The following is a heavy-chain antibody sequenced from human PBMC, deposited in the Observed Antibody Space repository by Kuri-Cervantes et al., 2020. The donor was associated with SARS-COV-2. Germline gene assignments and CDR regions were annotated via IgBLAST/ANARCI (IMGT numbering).Heavy chain of an antibody. CDR2: ISAYNGNT. V-gene: IGHV1-18*01. CDR3: ARATRGFLEWLLPRGGWFDP. Sequence: ASVKVSCKASGYTFTSYGISWVRQAPGQGPEWMGWISAYNGNTNYAQKLQGRVAMTTDTSTSTAYMELRSLRSDDTAVYYCARATRGFLEWLLPRGGWFDPWGQGTLVTVSS. D-gene: IGHD3-3*01. J-gene: IGHJ5*02. CDR1: GYTFTSYG.